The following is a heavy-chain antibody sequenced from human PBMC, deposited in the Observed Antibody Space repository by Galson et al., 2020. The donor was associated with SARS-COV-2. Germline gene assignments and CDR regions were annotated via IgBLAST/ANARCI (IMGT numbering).Heavy chain of an antibody. J-gene: IGHJ5*02. D-gene: IGHD2-15*01. CDR1: GGSISSTNW. Sequence: ASETLSLTCAVSGGSISSTNWWSWVRKPPGKGLEWVGEIYHSGSTNYNPSLKSRVTISVDKSKNQFSLKLSSVTAADTAVYYCTKRQIEVVVTEVNWFDPWGQGTLVTVSS. V-gene: IGHV4-4*02. CDR3: TKRQIEVVVTEVNWFDP. CDR2: IYHSGST.